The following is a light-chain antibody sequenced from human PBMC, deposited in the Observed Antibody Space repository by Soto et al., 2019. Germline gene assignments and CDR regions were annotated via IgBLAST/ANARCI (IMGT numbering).Light chain of an antibody. CDR2: AAS. CDR1: QSVSRH. CDR3: QQCYSTPRMYT. J-gene: IGKJ2*01. Sequence: DIQMTQSPSSLSASVGDSVTITCRASQSVSRHLNWYQQKPGEAPKLLIYAASSLQRGVPSRFSGSGSGTEFTLTINNLQPEDFATYSCQQCYSTPRMYTFGQGTKLEIK. V-gene: IGKV1-39*01.